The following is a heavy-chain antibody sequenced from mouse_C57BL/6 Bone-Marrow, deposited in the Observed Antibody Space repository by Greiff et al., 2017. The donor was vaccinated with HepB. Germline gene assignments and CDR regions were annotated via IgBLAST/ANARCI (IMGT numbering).Heavy chain of an antibody. CDR1: GYTFTSYW. CDR3: ARCYGSSYGAMDY. V-gene: IGHV1-61*01. D-gene: IGHD1-1*01. J-gene: IGHJ4*01. Sequence: VQLQQPGAELVRPGSSVKLSCKASGYTFTSYWMDWVKQRPGQGLEWIGNIYPSDSETHYNQKFKDKATLTVDKSSSTAYMQLSSLTSEDSAVYYCARCYGSSYGAMDYWGQGTSVTVSS. CDR2: IYPSDSET.